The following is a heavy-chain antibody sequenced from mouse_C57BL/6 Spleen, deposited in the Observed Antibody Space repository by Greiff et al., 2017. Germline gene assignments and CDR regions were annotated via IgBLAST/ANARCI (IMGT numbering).Heavy chain of an antibody. V-gene: IGHV2-2*01. Sequence: VQRVESGPGLVQPSQCLSITCTVSGFSLTSYGVHWVRQSPGKGLEWLGVIWSGGSTDYNADFLSRLSISKDNSTSQVFFKMNSLQADYTAIYYLARMGVFYYVNHFDYWGQGTTLTVSS. CDR3: ARMGVFYYVNHFDY. D-gene: IGHD2-1*01. CDR2: IWSGGST. CDR1: GFSLTSYG. J-gene: IGHJ2*01.